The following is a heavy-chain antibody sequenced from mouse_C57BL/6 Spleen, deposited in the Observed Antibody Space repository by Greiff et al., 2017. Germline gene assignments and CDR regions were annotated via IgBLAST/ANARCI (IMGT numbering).Heavy chain of an antibody. CDR1: GYTFTSYW. CDR2: IDPSDSYT. V-gene: IGHV1-69*01. J-gene: IGHJ4*01. CDR3: ARSGDD. D-gene: IGHD3-1*01. Sequence: QVQLKQPGAELVMPGASVKLSCKASGYTFTSYWMHWVKQRPGQGLEWIGEIDPSDSYTNYNQKFKGKSTLTVDKSSSTAYMQLSSLTSEDSAVYYCARSGDDWGQGTSVTVSS.